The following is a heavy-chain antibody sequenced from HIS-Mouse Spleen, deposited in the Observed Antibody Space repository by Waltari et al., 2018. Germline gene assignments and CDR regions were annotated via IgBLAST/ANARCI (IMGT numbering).Heavy chain of an antibody. CDR1: GGSFSGYY. Sequence: QVQLQQWGAGLLKPSETLSLTCAVYGGSFSGYYWSWIRQPPGKGLEWIGEINHSGSTNYNPSLKSRVTISVDTSKNQFSLKLSSVTAADTAVYYCARGQHTYYYDSSGYDYWGQGTLVTVSS. CDR3: ARGQHTYYYDSSGYDY. D-gene: IGHD3-22*01. CDR2: INHSGST. V-gene: IGHV4-34*01. J-gene: IGHJ4*02.